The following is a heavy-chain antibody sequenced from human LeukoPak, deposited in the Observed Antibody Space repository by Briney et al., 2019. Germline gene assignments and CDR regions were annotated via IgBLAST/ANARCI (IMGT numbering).Heavy chain of an antibody. V-gene: IGHV5-51*01. CDR3: ARRHGIAAAGTGYYYYYMDV. CDR1: GYSFTSYW. Sequence: GESLKISCKGSGYSFTSYWIGWVRQMPGKGLEWMGIIYPGDSDTRYSPSFQDQVTISADKSISTAYLQWSSLKASDTAMYYCARRHGIAAAGTGYYYYYMDVWGQGTTVTVSS. CDR2: IYPGDSDT. D-gene: IGHD6-13*01. J-gene: IGHJ6*03.